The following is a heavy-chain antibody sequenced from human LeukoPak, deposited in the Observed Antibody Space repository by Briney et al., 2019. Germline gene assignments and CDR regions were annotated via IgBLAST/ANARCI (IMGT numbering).Heavy chain of an antibody. J-gene: IGHJ4*02. D-gene: IGHD2-15*01. Sequence: GRSLRLSCPASGFTFSSYAMHWVRQAPDKGLEWMAVISSDGNNEYYADSVKGRFTISRDNSKNTLYLQMNSLRPEDTAVYYCARETSRRGGHDYWGQGTLVTVSS. CDR1: GFTFSSYA. V-gene: IGHV3-30-3*01. CDR2: ISSDGNNE. CDR3: ARETSRRGGHDY.